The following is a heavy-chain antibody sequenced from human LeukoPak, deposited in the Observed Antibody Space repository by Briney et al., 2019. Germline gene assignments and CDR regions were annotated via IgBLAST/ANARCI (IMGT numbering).Heavy chain of an antibody. CDR1: GYSFTSYW. D-gene: IGHD6-19*01. J-gene: IGHJ5*02. Sequence: GESLKISCKGSGYSFTSYWIGWVRQMPGEGLEWMGIIYPGDSDTRYSPSFQGQVTISADKSISTAYLQWSSPKASDTAMYYCARQGIAVAGTNWFDPWGQGTLVTVSS. CDR2: IYPGDSDT. V-gene: IGHV5-51*01. CDR3: ARQGIAVAGTNWFDP.